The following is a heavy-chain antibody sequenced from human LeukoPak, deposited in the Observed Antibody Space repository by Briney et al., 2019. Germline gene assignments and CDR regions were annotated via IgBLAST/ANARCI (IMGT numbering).Heavy chain of an antibody. J-gene: IGHJ3*02. CDR3: ARGSDKRAFDI. CDR1: GGSFSGYY. D-gene: IGHD2-21*02. Sequence: SETLSLTCAVYGGSFSGYYWSWIRQPPGKGLERIGEINHSGSTNYNPSLKSRVTISVDTSKNQFSLKLSSVTAADTAVYYCARGSDKRAFDIWGQGSMVTVSS. V-gene: IGHV4-34*01. CDR2: INHSGST.